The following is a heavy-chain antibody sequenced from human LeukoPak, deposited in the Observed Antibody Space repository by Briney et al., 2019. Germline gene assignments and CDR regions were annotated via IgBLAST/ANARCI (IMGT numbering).Heavy chain of an antibody. CDR2: IIPIFGTA. Sequence: SVKLSCKASGGTFSSYAISWVRQAPGQGLEWMGRIIPIFGTANYAQKFQGRVTITTDESTSTAYMELSSLRSEGTTVYYCARDVWSGYHDYWGQGTLVTVSS. CDR1: GGTFSSYA. V-gene: IGHV1-69*05. J-gene: IGHJ4*02. CDR3: ARDVWSGYHDY. D-gene: IGHD3-3*01.